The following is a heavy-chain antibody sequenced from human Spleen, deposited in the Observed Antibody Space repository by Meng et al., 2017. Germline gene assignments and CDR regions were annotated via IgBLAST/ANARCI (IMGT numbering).Heavy chain of an antibody. CDR3: ARGPTTMAHDFDY. CDR1: VGSFSGYY. J-gene: IGHJ4*02. CDR2: INHSGST. V-gene: IGHV4-34*01. Sequence: QVQLQQWGAGLLKPSDTLSLTCAVYVGSFSGYYWSWIRQPPGKGLEWIGEINHSGSTNYNPSLKSRVTISVDTSKNQFSLKLSSVTAADSAVYYCARGPTTMAHDFDYWGQGTLVTVSS. D-gene: IGHD4-11*01.